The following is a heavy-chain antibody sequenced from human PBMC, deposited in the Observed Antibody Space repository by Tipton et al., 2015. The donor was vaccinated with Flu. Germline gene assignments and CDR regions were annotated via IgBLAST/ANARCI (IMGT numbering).Heavy chain of an antibody. J-gene: IGHJ4*02. V-gene: IGHV4-38-2*02. D-gene: IGHD1-14*01. CDR2: VYHGGTT. CDR3: ARGYGLDY. CDR1: GYSISSRYY. Sequence: TLSLTCTVSGYSISSRYYWGWIRQPPGKGLEWIGCVYHGGTTYYNPSLKSRVTISVDTSKNQFSLKLSSVTAADTAVYYCARGYGLDYWGQGTLVTVSS.